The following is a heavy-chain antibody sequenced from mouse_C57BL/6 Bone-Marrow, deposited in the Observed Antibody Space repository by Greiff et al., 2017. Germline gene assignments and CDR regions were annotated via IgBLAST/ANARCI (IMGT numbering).Heavy chain of an antibody. CDR2: IYPGDGDT. CDR3: AGYYYGSSYGYFGV. V-gene: IGHV1-82*01. J-gene: IGHJ1*03. D-gene: IGHD1-1*01. Sequence: QVQLKESGPELVKPGASVKISCKASGYAFSSSWMNWVKQRPGKGLEWIGRIYPGDGDTNYNGKFKGKATLTADKSSSTAYMPLSSLTSEDSAVYFCAGYYYGSSYGYFGVWGTGPTVTVSS. CDR1: GYAFSSSW.